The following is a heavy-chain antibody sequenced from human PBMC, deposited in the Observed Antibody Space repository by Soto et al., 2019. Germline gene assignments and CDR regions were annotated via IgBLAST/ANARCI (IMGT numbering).Heavy chain of an antibody. Sequence: ASVKVSCKASGYTFTSYGISWVRQAPGQGLEGMGWISAYNGNTNYAQKLQGRVTMTTDTSTSTAYMELRSLRSDDTAVYYCARMTGDEESYYFDYWGQGTLVTVSS. CDR3: ARMTGDEESYYFDY. D-gene: IGHD7-27*01. CDR2: ISAYNGNT. CDR1: GYTFTSYG. V-gene: IGHV1-18*01. J-gene: IGHJ4*02.